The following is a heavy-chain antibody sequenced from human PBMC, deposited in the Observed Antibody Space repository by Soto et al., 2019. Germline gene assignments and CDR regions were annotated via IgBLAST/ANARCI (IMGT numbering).Heavy chain of an antibody. J-gene: IGHJ6*04. V-gene: IGHV1-24*01. CDR3: ATGYCSGGSCPVSMDV. CDR1: GYTLTGFS. Sequence: ASVKVSCKVSGYTLTGFSMHWVRQAPGKGLECMGGFDPEDGETIYAQKLQGRVTMTEDTSTDTAYMELSSLRSEDTAVYYCATGYCSGGSCPVSMDVWGKGTTVTVSS. D-gene: IGHD2-15*01. CDR2: FDPEDGET.